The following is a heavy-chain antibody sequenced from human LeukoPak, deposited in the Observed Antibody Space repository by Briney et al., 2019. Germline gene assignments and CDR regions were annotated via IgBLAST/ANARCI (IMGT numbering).Heavy chain of an antibody. CDR1: GGTFSNYA. Sequence: SVKVSCKASGGTFSNYAISCVRQAPGQGLEWMGRIIPFLDIADYAQKFQGRVTITADKSTSTAYMELRSLRSDDTAVYYCARDLRYFDWPPRFYYYYGMDVWGQGTTVTVSS. D-gene: IGHD3-9*01. CDR2: IIPFLDIA. V-gene: IGHV1-69*04. CDR3: ARDLRYFDWPPRFYYYYGMDV. J-gene: IGHJ6*02.